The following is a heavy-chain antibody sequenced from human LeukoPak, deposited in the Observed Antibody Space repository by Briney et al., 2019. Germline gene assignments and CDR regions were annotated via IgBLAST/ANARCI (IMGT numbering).Heavy chain of an antibody. V-gene: IGHV3-30-3*01. D-gene: IGHD6-19*01. J-gene: IGHJ3*02. CDR3: ARDRYSSGWYGAFDI. CDR1: GFTFSNFA. Sequence: GGSLRLSCAASGFTFSNFAMHWVRQAPGKGLEGVAVMSNDGNNKYYADSVKGRFTISRDNSKNTLYLQMNSLRAEDTAVYYCARDRYSSGWYGAFDIWGQGTMVTVSS. CDR2: MSNDGNNK.